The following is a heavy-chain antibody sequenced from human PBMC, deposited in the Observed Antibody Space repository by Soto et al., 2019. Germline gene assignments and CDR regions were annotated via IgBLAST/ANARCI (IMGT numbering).Heavy chain of an antibody. J-gene: IGHJ3*02. CDR2: IIPIFGKA. D-gene: IGHD6-19*01. CDR3: AREKVAGTEAAFDI. V-gene: IGHV1-69*13. CDR1: GGTFSSYA. Sequence: SVKVSCKASGGTFSSYAISRVRQAPGQGLEWMGGIIPIFGKANYAQKFQGRVTITADESTSTAYMELSSLRSEDTAVYYCAREKVAGTEAAFDIWGQGTMVTVSS.